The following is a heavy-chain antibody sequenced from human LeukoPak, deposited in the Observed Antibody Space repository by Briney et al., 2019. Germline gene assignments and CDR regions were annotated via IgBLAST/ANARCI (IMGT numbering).Heavy chain of an antibody. CDR3: ARRGFWFGELSHT. J-gene: IGHJ5*02. CDR1: GGSFSGYY. D-gene: IGHD3-10*01. Sequence: SETLSLTCAVYGGSFSGYYWSWIRQPPGKGLEWIGEINHSGSTNYNPSLKSRVTISVDTSKNQFSLKLSSVTAADTAVYYCARRGFWFGELSHTWGQGTLVTVSS. V-gene: IGHV4-34*01. CDR2: INHSGST.